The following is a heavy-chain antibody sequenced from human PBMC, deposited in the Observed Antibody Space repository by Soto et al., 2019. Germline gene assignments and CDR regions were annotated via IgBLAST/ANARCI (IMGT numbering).Heavy chain of an antibody. CDR1: GFTFSSYS. D-gene: IGHD5-18*01. CDR3: ARTNRGYSYGYFDY. J-gene: IGHJ4*02. CDR2: ISSSSSYI. Sequence: EVQLVESGGGLVKPGGSLRLSCAASGFTFSSYSMNWVRQASGKGLEWVSSISSSSSYIYYADSVKGRFTISRDNAKNSLYLQMNSLRAEDTAVYYCARTNRGYSYGYFDYWGQGTLVTVSS. V-gene: IGHV3-21*01.